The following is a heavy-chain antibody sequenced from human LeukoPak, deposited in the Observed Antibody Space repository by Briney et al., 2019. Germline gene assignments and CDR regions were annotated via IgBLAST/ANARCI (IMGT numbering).Heavy chain of an antibody. CDR3: ARDRERIIMIVVDPTWADY. J-gene: IGHJ4*02. CDR2: ISYDGSNK. V-gene: IGHV3-30-3*01. CDR1: GFTFSSYA. D-gene: IGHD3-22*01. Sequence: GGSLRLSCAASGFTFSSYAMHWVRQAPGKGLEWVAVISYDGSNKYYADSVKGRFTISRDNSKNTLYLQMNSLRAEDTGVYYCARDRERIIMIVVDPTWADYWGQGTLVTVSS.